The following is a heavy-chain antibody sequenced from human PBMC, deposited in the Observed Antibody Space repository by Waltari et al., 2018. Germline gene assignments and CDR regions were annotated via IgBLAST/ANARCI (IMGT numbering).Heavy chain of an antibody. CDR1: GFTFSTYG. CDR2: IYSGDTT. J-gene: IGHJ6*02. Sequence: EVQLLESGGGLVQPGESLRLSCAASGFTFSTYGMSWVRQAPGKGLEWVSVIYSGDTTDYADSVKGRFTISRDNAKNSLYLQMNSLRAEDTAVYYCALGGTTPGTGWGMDVWGQGTTVTVSS. V-gene: IGHV3-23*03. CDR3: ALGGTTPGTGWGMDV. D-gene: IGHD4-4*01.